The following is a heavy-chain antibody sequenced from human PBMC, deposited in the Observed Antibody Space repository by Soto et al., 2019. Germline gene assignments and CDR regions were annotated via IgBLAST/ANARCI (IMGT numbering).Heavy chain of an antibody. V-gene: IGHV4-61*05. CDR3: LNGGCSGGSCYPWISWFDP. CDR1: GGSISSSSYY. J-gene: IGHJ5*02. D-gene: IGHD2-15*01. CDR2: IYYSGST. Sequence: SETLSLTCTVSGGSISSSSYYWSWIRQPPGKGLEWIGYIYYSGSTNYNPSLKSRVTISVDTSKKQFSLKLSSVTAADTAVYYCLNGGCSGGSCYPWISWFDPWGQGTLVTVSS.